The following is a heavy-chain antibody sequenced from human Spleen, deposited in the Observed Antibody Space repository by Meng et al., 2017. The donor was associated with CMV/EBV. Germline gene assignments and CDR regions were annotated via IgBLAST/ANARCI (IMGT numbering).Heavy chain of an antibody. J-gene: IGHJ5*02. Sequence: ASGYTFTCYYMHWVRQAPGQGLEWMGWINPNSGGTNYAQKFQGRVTMTRDTSISTAYMELSRLRSDDTAVYYCARGTYSSSWYKFDPWGQGTLVTVSS. CDR3: ARGTYSSSWYKFDP. D-gene: IGHD6-13*01. CDR2: INPNSGGT. V-gene: IGHV1-2*02. CDR1: GYTFTCYY.